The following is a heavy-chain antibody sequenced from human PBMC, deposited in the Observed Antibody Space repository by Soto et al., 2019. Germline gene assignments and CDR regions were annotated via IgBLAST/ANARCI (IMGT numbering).Heavy chain of an antibody. CDR3: AKRSSSSTFDY. CDR2: ISGSDDST. J-gene: IGHJ4*02. CDR1: GFTFSSYA. D-gene: IGHD6-6*01. V-gene: IGHV3-23*01. Sequence: EVQLLESGGGLVQPGESLRLSCAASGFTFSSYAMSWVRQAPGKGLEWVSVISGSDDSTYYGDPVKGRFTISRDNSKNTLYIPMNSLRAEDTAVYYCAKRSSSSTFDYGGQGTLVTVSS.